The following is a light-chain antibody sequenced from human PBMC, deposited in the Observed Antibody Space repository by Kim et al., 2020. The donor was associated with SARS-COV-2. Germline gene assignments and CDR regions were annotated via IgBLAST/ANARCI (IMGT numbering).Light chain of an antibody. CDR3: QQYDTLPYT. J-gene: IGKJ2*01. CDR2: LAS. Sequence: PGERATLSCRASQSFTSGYLAWFHQKPGQAPRLLVSLASGRATGIPDRFSGSGSGADFTLSISSVEPEDIGVYYCQQYDTLPYTFGQGTKLEIK. V-gene: IGKV3-20*01. CDR1: QSFTSGY.